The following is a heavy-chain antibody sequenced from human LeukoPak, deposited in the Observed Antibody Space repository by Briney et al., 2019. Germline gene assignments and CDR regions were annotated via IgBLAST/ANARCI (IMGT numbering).Heavy chain of an antibody. V-gene: IGHV3-48*03. CDR3: AKGPDSSGYYYYVDY. CDR2: ISNSAI. D-gene: IGHD3-22*01. J-gene: IGHJ4*02. CDR1: GFTFSSYE. Sequence: GGSLRLSCAASGFTFSSYEMNWVRQAPGKGLEWVSHISNSAIYYADSVKGRFTISRDNAKNSLYLQMNSLRAEDTAVYYCAKGPDSSGYYYYVDYWGRGTLVTVSS.